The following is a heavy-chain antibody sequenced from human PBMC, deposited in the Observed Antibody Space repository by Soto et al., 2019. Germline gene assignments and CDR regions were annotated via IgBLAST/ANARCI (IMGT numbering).Heavy chain of an antibody. Sequence: GGSLRLSCAASGFTFSDYYMSWIRQAPGKGLEWVSYISSSGGTIYYSDSVKGRFTVSRDNAKNSLYLQMNSLRAEDTAVYYCAKDLGVRGAPRRGWFDLWGQGTLVIVSS. CDR2: ISSSGGTI. V-gene: IGHV3-11*01. D-gene: IGHD3-10*01. CDR3: AKDLGVRGAPRRGWFDL. CDR1: GFTFSDYY. J-gene: IGHJ5*02.